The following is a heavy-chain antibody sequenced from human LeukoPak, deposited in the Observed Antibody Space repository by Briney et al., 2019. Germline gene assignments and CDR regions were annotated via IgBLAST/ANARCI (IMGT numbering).Heavy chain of an antibody. V-gene: IGHV4-59*01. D-gene: IGHD3-22*01. CDR2: IYYSGTT. CDR1: GDSISSYS. J-gene: IGHJ4*02. CDR3: ARARDAYDSFDN. Sequence: KSSETLSLTCTVSGDSISSYSWNWIRQPPGKGLEWIGCIYYSGTTDYNPSLKSRVTISVDTSHQFSLRLSSVTAADTAVYYCARARDAYDSFDNWGQGTLVTVSS.